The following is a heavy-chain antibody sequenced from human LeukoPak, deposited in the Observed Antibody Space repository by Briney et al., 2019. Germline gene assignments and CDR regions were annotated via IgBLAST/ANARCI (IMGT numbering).Heavy chain of an antibody. CDR3: GKTTVGYSSGQKPAWPVDY. CDR2: MFCRGGSL. CDR1: GFTFGSYA. Sequence: GGSLRLSCEASGFTFGSYAMYWVRQAPGRGLEGVACMFCRGGSLHYADSVKGRFTISRDNSRNTVYLQINSLSAEDTAVYYCGKTTVGYSSGQKPAWPVDYWGQGTLVTVSS. J-gene: IGHJ4*02. D-gene: IGHD5-18*01. V-gene: IGHV3-23*01.